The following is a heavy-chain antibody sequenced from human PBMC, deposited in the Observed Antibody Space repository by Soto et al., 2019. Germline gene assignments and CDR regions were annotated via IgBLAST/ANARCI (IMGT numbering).Heavy chain of an antibody. J-gene: IGHJ4*02. V-gene: IGHV3-30*18. CDR1: GFTFSSYG. D-gene: IGHD1-20*01. Sequence: QVQLVESGGGVVQPGRSLRLSCAASGFTFSSYGMHWVRQAPGKGLEWVAVISYDGSNKYYADSVKGRFTISRDNSKNTLYLQMNSLRAEDTAVYYCAKREYNWNDGPFDYWGQGTLVTVSS. CDR3: AKREYNWNDGPFDY. CDR2: ISYDGSNK.